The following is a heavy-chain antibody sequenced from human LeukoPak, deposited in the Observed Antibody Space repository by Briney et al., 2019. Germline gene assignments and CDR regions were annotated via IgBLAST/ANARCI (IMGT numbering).Heavy chain of an antibody. CDR1: GFIFSDYY. Sequence: GGSLRLSCAVSGFIFSDYYMSWIRQAPGKGLEWVSYVSSSGRPIYHADSVKGRFTISRDNAKNSLYLLMNSLRVEDTAVYYCTREDHSNYNYWGQGTLVTVSS. V-gene: IGHV3-11*04. D-gene: IGHD4-11*01. CDR3: TREDHSNYNY. CDR2: VSSSGRPI. J-gene: IGHJ4*02.